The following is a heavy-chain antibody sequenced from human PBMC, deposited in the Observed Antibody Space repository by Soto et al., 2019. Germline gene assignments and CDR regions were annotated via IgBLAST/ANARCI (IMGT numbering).Heavy chain of an antibody. CDR3: ARDGGYGSGSYRFDY. J-gene: IGHJ4*02. CDR2: IYYSGST. D-gene: IGHD3-10*01. V-gene: IGHV4-31*03. Sequence: QVQLQESGPGLVKPSQTLSLTCTVSGGSISSGGYYWSWIRQHPGKGLEWIGYIYYSGSTSYNPSLKSRVTIXXDXSKXQFSLKLSSVTAADTAVYYCARDGGYGSGSYRFDYWGQGTLVTVSS. CDR1: GGSISSGGYY.